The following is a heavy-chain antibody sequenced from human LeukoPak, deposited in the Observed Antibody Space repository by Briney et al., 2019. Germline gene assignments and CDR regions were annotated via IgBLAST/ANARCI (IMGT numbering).Heavy chain of an antibody. CDR2: INWNGGST. V-gene: IGHV3-20*04. Sequence: GGSLRLSCAASGFTFDDYGMSWVRQAPGKGLEWVSGINWNGGSTGYAGSVKGRFTISRDNSKNTLYLQMNSLRAEDTALYYCATSSGWYPKYFDYWGQGTLVTVSS. D-gene: IGHD6-19*01. J-gene: IGHJ4*02. CDR3: ATSSGWYPKYFDY. CDR1: GFTFDDYG.